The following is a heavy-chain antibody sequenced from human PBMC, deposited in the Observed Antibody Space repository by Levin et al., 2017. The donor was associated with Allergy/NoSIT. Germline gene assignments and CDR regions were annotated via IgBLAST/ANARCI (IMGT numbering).Heavy chain of an antibody. V-gene: IGHV6-1*01. CDR2: TYYRTKWSY. CDR3: AREDPGIGVATTAFDSLDI. J-gene: IGHJ3*02. CDR1: GDSVSSNSAA. D-gene: IGHD6-19*01. Sequence: SQTLSLTCDISGDSVSSNSAAWNWIRQSPSRGLEWLGRTYYRTKWSYMYGVSVRDRITIKADTSKNQFSLHLDSVTPEDTAVYYCAREDPGIGVATTAFDSLDIWGQGTMVTVS.